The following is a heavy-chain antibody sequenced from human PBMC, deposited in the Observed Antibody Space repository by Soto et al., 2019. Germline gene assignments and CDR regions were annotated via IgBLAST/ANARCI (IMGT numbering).Heavy chain of an antibody. Sequence: PGGSLRLSCAASGFTFGNYWMHWVRQAPGKGPEWVSRLTSDGRTPYYADSVKGRFTVSRDNAKNTLYLQMNSLRAEDTAVYYCARAEVDYWGPGTLVTASS. CDR2: LTSDGRTP. CDR1: GFTFGNYW. J-gene: IGHJ4*02. CDR3: ARAEVDY. V-gene: IGHV3-74*01.